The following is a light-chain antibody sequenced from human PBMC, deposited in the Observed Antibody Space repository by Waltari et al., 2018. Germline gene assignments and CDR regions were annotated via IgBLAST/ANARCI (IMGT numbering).Light chain of an antibody. V-gene: IGKV3-11*01. J-gene: IGKJ4*01. CDR2: DKS. CDR3: QQRRNWPLT. CDR1: QRVDMY. Sequence: EIVLTQSPATLSLSPGERATLSCRASQRVDMYLAWYQQRPGQAPRLLIYDKSNRATDIPARCSGSGSETDFSLTISSLEPEDFAVYYCQQRRNWPLTFGGGTKVEIK.